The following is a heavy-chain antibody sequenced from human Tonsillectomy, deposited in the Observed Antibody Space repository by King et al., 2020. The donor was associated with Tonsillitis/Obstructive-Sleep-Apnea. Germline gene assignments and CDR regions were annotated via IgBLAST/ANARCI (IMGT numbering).Heavy chain of an antibody. D-gene: IGHD3-22*01. J-gene: IGHJ4*02. CDR2: ISGSGGST. Sequence: VQLVESGGGLVQPGGSLRLSCAASGFTFSSYAMRWVRQAPGKGLEWVSAISGSGGSTYYADSVKGRFTISRDNSKNTLYLQMNRLRAEDTAVYYCAKDYYYDSSAYYGGDYWGQGTLVTVSS. CDR1: GFTFSSYA. V-gene: IGHV3-23*04. CDR3: AKDYYYDSSAYYGGDY.